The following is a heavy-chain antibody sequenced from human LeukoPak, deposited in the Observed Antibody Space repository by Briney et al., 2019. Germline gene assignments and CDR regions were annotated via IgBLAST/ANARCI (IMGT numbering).Heavy chain of an antibody. D-gene: IGHD3-10*01. CDR1: GFTFSSYA. V-gene: IGHV3-64*01. Sequence: GGSRRLSCAASGFTFSSYAMHWVRQAPGKGLEYVSAISSNGGSTYYANSVKGRFTISRDNSKNTLYLQMGSLRAEDMAVYYCAREGSGSYGYYYYYMDVWGKGTTVTVSS. J-gene: IGHJ6*03. CDR2: ISSNGGST. CDR3: AREGSGSYGYYYYYMDV.